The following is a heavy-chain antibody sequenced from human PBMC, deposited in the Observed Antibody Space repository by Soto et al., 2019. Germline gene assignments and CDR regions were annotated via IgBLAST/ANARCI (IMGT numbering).Heavy chain of an antibody. V-gene: IGHV3-30-3*01. CDR3: ARGIELGYCSGGSCYFDAFDI. D-gene: IGHD2-15*01. J-gene: IGHJ3*02. Sequence: QVQLVESGGGVVQPGRSLRLSCAASGFTFSSYAMHWVRQAPGKGLEWVAVISYDGSNKYYADSVKGRFTISRDNSKNTLYLQMNSLRAEDTAVYYCARGIELGYCSGGSCYFDAFDIWGQGTMVTVSS. CDR2: ISYDGSNK. CDR1: GFTFSSYA.